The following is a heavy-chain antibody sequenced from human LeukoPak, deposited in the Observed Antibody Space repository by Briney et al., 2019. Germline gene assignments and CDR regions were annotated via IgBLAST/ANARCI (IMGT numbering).Heavy chain of an antibody. D-gene: IGHD3-3*01. Sequence: QPGGSLRLSCAASGFTFSSYWMSWVRQAPGKGLEWVANIKQDGSEKYYVDPVKGRFTISRDNAKNSLYLQMNSLRAEDTAVYYCAGVRRRITIFGVVPDSDYMDVWGKGTTVTVSS. V-gene: IGHV3-7*01. CDR2: IKQDGSEK. J-gene: IGHJ6*03. CDR3: AGVRRRITIFGVVPDSDYMDV. CDR1: GFTFSSYW.